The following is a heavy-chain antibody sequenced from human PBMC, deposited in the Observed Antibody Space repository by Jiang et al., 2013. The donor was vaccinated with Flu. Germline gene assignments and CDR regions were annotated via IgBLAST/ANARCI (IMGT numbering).Heavy chain of an antibody. CDR3: ARYIAAAGRNYFDY. CDR1: GYNFNNYW. D-gene: IGHD6-13*01. J-gene: IGHJ4*02. V-gene: IGHV5-51*01. Sequence: VKKPEESLKISCKGSGYNFNNYWDRAGCARCPGQAWSGWGSSILVTLIPETTRPSQGQVTMSADKSIDTAYLQWSSLKASDTAMYYCARYIAAAGRNYFDYWGQGTLVTVSS. CDR2: SILVTLIP.